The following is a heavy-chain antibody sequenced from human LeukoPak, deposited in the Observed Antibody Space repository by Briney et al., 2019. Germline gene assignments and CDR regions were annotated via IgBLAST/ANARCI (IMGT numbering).Heavy chain of an antibody. CDR2: IYTGGST. D-gene: IGHD2-15*01. CDR3: ARDKRGGSPYYFDH. CDR1: GGSLSSGSYY. V-gene: IGHV4-61*02. J-gene: IGHJ4*02. Sequence: SQTLSLTCTVSGGSLSSGSYYWSWIRQAAGKGVEWIGRIYTGGSTNYNPSLKSRVTISVDTSKNQFSLKLSSVTAADTAVYYCARDKRGGSPYYFDHWGQGTLVTVSS.